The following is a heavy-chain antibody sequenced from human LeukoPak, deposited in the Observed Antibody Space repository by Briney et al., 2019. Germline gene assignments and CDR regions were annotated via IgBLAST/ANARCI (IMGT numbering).Heavy chain of an antibody. J-gene: IGHJ4*02. CDR3: ASDPDSGGWSTFDN. CDR2: IHGDGKKT. V-gene: IGHV3-74*01. CDR1: GFTFSSYW. D-gene: IGHD6-19*01. Sequence: GGSLRLSCAASGFTFSSYWMHWVRQAPGKGLVWVSRIHGDGKKTTYADSVKGRFTISRDNAKNTLYLQMNSLRVEDTAVYYCASDPDSGGWSTFDNWGQGGLVTVSS.